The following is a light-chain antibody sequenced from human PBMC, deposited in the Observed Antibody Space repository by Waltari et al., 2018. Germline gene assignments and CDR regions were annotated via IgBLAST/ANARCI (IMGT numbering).Light chain of an antibody. V-gene: IGLV1-47*01. Sequence: QSVLTQPPSASGTPGQRVTISCSRGRSNIGTNYVFWYQQFPGTAPKLLIYRIYQRPSGVPDRFSGSKSGTSAALAISGLRSEEEADYYCAAWDDSLSVWVFGGGTKLTVL. CDR3: AAWDDSLSVWV. CDR1: RSNIGTNY. CDR2: RIY. J-gene: IGLJ3*02.